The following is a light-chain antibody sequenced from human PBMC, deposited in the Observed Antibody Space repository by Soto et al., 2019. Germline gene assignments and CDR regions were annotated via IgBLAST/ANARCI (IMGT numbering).Light chain of an antibody. Sequence: QSALTQPPSASGPPGQSVTISCTGTSSDVGAYNYVSWYQQHPGKAPKLMIYEVSKRPSGVPDRFSGSKSGNTASLTVSGLQAEDEADYYCSSYGGSRVFGTGTKV. J-gene: IGLJ1*01. CDR2: EVS. CDR3: SSYGGSRV. V-gene: IGLV2-8*01. CDR1: SSDVGAYNY.